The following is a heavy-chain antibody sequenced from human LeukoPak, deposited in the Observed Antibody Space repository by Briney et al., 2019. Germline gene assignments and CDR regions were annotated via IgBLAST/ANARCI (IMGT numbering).Heavy chain of an antibody. V-gene: IGHV3-23*01. CDR2: IEVGGDRA. CDR3: VRGFASCTGGSCYGDY. J-gene: IGHJ4*02. D-gene: IGHD2-15*01. Sequence: PGGSLRLSCAASGFTFSNYAMSWVPQAPGKGLEWVSAIEVGGDRAYHADSVKGRFTISRDNSKNTLFLQMSSLRAHDTAVYHCVRGFASCTGGSCYGDYWGQGALVTVSS. CDR1: GFTFSNYA.